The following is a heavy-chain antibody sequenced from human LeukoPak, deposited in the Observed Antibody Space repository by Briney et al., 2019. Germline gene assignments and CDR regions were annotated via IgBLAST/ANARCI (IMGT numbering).Heavy chain of an antibody. D-gene: IGHD6-13*01. V-gene: IGHV4-39*01. CDR1: GGPISSYY. J-gene: IGHJ4*02. CDR2: IYYSGST. Sequence: SETLSLTCTVSGGPISSYYWSWIRQPPGKGLEWIGSIYYSGSTYYNPSLKSRVTISVDTSKNQFSLKLSSVTAADTAVYYCARFYSSSWYSFFDCWGQGTLVTVSS. CDR3: ARFYSSSWYSFFDC.